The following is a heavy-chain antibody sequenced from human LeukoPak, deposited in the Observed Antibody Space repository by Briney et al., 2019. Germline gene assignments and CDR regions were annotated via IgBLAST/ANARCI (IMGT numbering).Heavy chain of an antibody. CDR1: GGSISSYY. CDR3: ARVVGYYGSGSHFSYYYYMDV. Sequence: SETLSLTCTVSGGSISSYYWSWIRQPPGKGLEWIGYIYYSGSTNYNPSLKSRVTISVDTSKNQFSLKLSSVTAADTAVYYCARVVGYYGSGSHFSYYYYMDVWGKGTTATVSS. V-gene: IGHV4-59*01. CDR2: IYYSGST. J-gene: IGHJ6*03. D-gene: IGHD3-10*01.